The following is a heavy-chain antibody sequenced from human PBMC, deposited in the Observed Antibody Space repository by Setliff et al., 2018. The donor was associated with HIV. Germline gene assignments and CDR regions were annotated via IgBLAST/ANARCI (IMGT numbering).Heavy chain of an antibody. Sequence: ASVKVSCKASAYSFSKYGISWVRQAPGQGLEWMGWISGFNGNIKYGQNFQGRVTMTMDTSTSTVYMELRSVRSDDTAVYYCGRVPYRSAWFSGGHNPLDVWGQGKMVTVSS. J-gene: IGHJ3*01. D-gene: IGHD6-19*01. CDR2: ISGFNGNI. CDR1: AYSFSKYG. CDR3: GRVPYRSAWFSGGHNPLDV. V-gene: IGHV1-18*01.